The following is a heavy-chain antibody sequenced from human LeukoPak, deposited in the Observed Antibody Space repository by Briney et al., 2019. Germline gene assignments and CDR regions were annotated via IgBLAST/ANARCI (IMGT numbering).Heavy chain of an antibody. D-gene: IGHD4-17*01. CDR2: INPNSGGT. V-gene: IGHV1-2*02. Sequence: GASVRVSCKASGYTFTGYYMHWVRQAPGQGLEGMGWINPNSGGTNYAQKFQGRVTMTRDTSISTAYMELSRLRSDDTAVYYCARTMTTVTTSDYWGQGTLVTVSS. J-gene: IGHJ4*02. CDR3: ARTMTTVTTSDY. CDR1: GYTFTGYY.